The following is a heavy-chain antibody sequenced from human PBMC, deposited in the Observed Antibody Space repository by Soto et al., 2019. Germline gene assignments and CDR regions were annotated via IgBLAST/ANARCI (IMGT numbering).Heavy chain of an antibody. J-gene: IGHJ4*02. V-gene: IGHV3-23*01. CDR3: AKVPGITIFGVDILDY. D-gene: IGHD3-3*01. CDR1: GFTFSSYA. Sequence: GGSLRLSCAASGFTFSSYAMSWVRQAPGKGLEWVSAISGSGGSTYYADSVKGRFTISRDNSKNTLYLQMNSLRAEDTAVYYCAKVPGITIFGVDILDYWGQGTLVTVSS. CDR2: ISGSGGST.